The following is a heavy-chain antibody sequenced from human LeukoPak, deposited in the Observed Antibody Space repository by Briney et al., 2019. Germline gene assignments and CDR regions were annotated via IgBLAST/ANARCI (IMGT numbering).Heavy chain of an antibody. CDR2: ITSSGGET. V-gene: IGHV3-23*01. D-gene: IGHD6-13*01. CDR3: ASERPSSSWYDY. CDR1: GFTFSNYA. J-gene: IGHJ4*02. Sequence: PGGSLRLSCAASGFTFSNYAMSWVRQTPGKGLEWVSSITSSGGETHYADSVKGRFSISRDNSKNTLFLQLSNLRVEDTAVYYCASERPSSSWYDYWGQGTLVTVSS.